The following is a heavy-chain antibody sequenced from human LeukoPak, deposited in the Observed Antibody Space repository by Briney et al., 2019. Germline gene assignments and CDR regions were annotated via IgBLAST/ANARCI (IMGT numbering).Heavy chain of an antibody. D-gene: IGHD4-17*01. Sequence: GESLKISCKGSGYSFTTYWIGWVRQMPGKGLEWMAIVYPGESDTSYNPALQGQVTVSADKATSTAYLYWCSLRASGTRMYYFVSLLTSGINLRHWLDPWRQGTLVTVPS. CDR2: VYPGESDT. CDR1: GYSFTTYW. J-gene: IGHJ5*02. V-gene: IGHV5-51*01. CDR3: VSLLTSGINLRHWLDP.